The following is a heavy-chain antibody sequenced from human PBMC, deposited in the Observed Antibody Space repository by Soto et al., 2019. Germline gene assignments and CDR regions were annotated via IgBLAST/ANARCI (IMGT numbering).Heavy chain of an antibody. CDR1: GFTFSSYG. J-gene: IGHJ4*02. D-gene: IGHD4-17*01. CDR3: AKSFADYGGNSVDY. V-gene: IGHV3-30*18. Sequence: PVGSLSLSCAASGFTFSSYGMHWVRPAPGKGLEWVAVISYDGSNKYYADSVKGRFTISRDNSKNTLYLQMNSLRAEDTAVYYCAKSFADYGGNSVDYWGQGTLVTVSS. CDR2: ISYDGSNK.